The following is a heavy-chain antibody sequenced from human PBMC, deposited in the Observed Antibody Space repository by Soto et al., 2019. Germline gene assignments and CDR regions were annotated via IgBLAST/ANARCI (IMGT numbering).Heavy chain of an antibody. Sequence: GGSLRLSSAASGFTFSSYAMHWVRQAPGKGLEWVAVISYDGRNKYYADSVKGRFTISRDNSKNTLYLQMNSLRAEDTAVYYCARDLGYCSGGSCYDSLDDASDTWG. D-gene: IGHD2-15*01. CDR3: ARDLGYCSGGSCYDSLDDASDT. V-gene: IGHV3-30*04. CDR1: GFTFSSYA. J-gene: IGHJ3*02. CDR2: ISYDGRNK.